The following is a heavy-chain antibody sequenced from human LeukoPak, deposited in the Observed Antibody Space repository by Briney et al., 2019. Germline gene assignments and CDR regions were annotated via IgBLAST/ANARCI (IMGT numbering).Heavy chain of an antibody. Sequence: SETLSLTCTVSGGSISSYYWSWIRQPAGKGLEWIGRIYTSGSTNYNPSLKSRVTMSADTSKNQFSLKLSSVTAADTAVYYCARDQTGYYDSSGLDYWGQRTLVTVSS. J-gene: IGHJ4*02. D-gene: IGHD3-22*01. CDR1: GGSISSYY. CDR2: IYTSGST. CDR3: ARDQTGYYDSSGLDY. V-gene: IGHV4-4*07.